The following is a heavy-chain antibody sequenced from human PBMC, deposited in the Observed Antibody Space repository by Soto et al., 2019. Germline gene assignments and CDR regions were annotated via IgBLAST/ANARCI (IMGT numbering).Heavy chain of an antibody. J-gene: IGHJ4*02. Sequence: EVQLVESGGGLVQPGGSLRLSCAASGFTFSSYWMHWVRQAPGKGLVWVSRINSDGSTTDYADSVKGRFTISRDSAKNTLYLHMNSLRAEDTAVYSCARGASSGWYDYWGQGTLVTVSS. CDR3: ARGASSGWYDY. CDR2: INSDGSTT. V-gene: IGHV3-74*01. CDR1: GFTFSSYW. D-gene: IGHD6-19*01.